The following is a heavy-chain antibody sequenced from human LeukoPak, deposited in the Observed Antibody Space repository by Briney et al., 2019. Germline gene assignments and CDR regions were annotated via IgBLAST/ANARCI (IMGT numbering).Heavy chain of an antibody. Sequence: SETLSLTCVVSGGSLSTHHWSWIRQSPGRGLEWIGYISDSGSTNYNPSLKGRVTISVDTSKNQFSLMLSSVTAADTAVYYCARGYDSSAYYPFNYWGQGTLVTVSS. J-gene: IGHJ4*02. CDR1: GGSLSTHH. V-gene: IGHV4-59*11. CDR3: ARGYDSSAYYPFNY. D-gene: IGHD3-22*01. CDR2: ISDSGST.